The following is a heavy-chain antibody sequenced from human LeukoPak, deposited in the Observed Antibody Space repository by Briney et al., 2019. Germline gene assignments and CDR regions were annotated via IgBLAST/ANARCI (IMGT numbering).Heavy chain of an antibody. D-gene: IGHD1-26*01. CDR1: GFTFSTNA. CDR3: ARDSTHVG. J-gene: IGHJ4*02. V-gene: IGHV3-23*01. CDR2: ISGSGAST. Sequence: GGSLRLSCLTSGFTFSTNAMSWVRQAPGKGLEWISGISGSGASTYYADSVTGRFTISRDNAKNSLYLQMNSLRAEDTAVYYCARDSTHVGWGQGTLVTVS.